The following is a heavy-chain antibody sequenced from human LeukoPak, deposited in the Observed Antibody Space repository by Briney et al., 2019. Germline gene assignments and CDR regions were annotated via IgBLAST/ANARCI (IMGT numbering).Heavy chain of an antibody. Sequence: PGGSLRLSCAASGFTFSSYAMSWVRQAPGKGLEWVSAIIGSGDSTYYADSVKGRFTISRDNSKNTLYLQMNSLRAEDTAVYYCASHHYYDSSGLDDYFDFWGQGTLVTVSS. CDR3: ASHHYYDSSGLDDYFDF. CDR2: IIGSGDST. D-gene: IGHD3-22*01. CDR1: GFTFSSYA. J-gene: IGHJ4*02. V-gene: IGHV3-23*01.